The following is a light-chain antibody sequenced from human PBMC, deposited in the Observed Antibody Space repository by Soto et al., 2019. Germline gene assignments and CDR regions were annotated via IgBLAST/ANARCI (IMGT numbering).Light chain of an antibody. V-gene: IGLV1-51*01. Sequence: QAVVTQPPSVSAAPGQRLTISCSGSSSNIGNNYVSWFQQLPGTAPKLLIYDSTKRPSGIPDRFSGSKSGTSASLGITGLQTGDDADYYCGTWDSSLSVVIFGGGTKVTVL. J-gene: IGLJ2*01. CDR1: SSNIGNNY. CDR2: DST. CDR3: GTWDSSLSVVI.